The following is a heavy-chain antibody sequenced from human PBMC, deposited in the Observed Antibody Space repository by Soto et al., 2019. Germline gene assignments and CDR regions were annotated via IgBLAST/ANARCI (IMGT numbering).Heavy chain of an antibody. CDR3: AKAEARLLLWSGEPLQYYGMDV. Sequence: PQRHSYGASRVNFISYGTNWVRQEAGKGLYWVAVISYDGSNKYYADSVKGRFTISRDNSKNTLYLQMNSLRAEDTAVYYCAKAEARLLLWSGEPLQYYGMDVWGQGTTVPVAS. CDR2: ISYDGSNK. CDR1: RVNFISYG. V-gene: IGHV3-30*18. J-gene: IGHJ6*02. D-gene: IGHD3-10*01.